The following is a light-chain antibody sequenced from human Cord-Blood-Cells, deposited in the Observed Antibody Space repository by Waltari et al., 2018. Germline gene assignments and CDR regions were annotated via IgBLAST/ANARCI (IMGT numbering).Light chain of an antibody. CDR2: GAS. Sequence: EIVLTQSPGTLSLSPGERATLSCRASQSVSSSYLVWYQQKPGQAPRRLIYGASSRATGIPDRFSGSGSGTDFTLTISRLEPEDFAVYYCQQYGSSPPWTFGQGTKVEIK. J-gene: IGKJ1*01. CDR1: QSVSSSY. V-gene: IGKV3-20*01. CDR3: QQYGSSPPWT.